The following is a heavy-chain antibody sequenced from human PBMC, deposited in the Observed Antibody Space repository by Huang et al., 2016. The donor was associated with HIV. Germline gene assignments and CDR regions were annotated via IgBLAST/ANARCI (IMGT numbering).Heavy chain of an antibody. CDR3: ARARRDGYNLGYYYLDV. CDR1: GASIRSGSDY. V-gene: IGHV4-61*09. CDR2: ISASGST. J-gene: IGHJ6*03. D-gene: IGHD5-12*01. Sequence: QVQLQESGPGLVKPSQTLSLTCTVSGASIRSGSDYWTWIRQPAGRGPGWLGKISASGSTNDSPSLRSRVTISRDTSKRQFSLHLSSVTAADTALYFCARARRDGYNLGYYYLDVWGKGTTVTVS.